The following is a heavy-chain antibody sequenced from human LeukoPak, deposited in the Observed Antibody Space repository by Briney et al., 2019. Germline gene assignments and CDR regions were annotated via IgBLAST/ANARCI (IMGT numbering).Heavy chain of an antibody. CDR3: ARVAFGGVTGTFDY. V-gene: IGHV3-73*01. D-gene: IGHD3-16*01. J-gene: IGHJ4*02. CDR2: IRSKANSHAT. Sequence: GGSLKLSCAASGFTFSGSAMHWVRQASGKGLEWVGRIRSKANSHATAYAASVKGRFAISRDDSKNTAYLQMNSLKTEDTAVYYCARVAFGGVTGTFDYWGQGTLVTVSS. CDR1: GFTFSGSA.